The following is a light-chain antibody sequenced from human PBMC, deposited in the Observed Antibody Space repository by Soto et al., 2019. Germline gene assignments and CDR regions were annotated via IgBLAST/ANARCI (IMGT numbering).Light chain of an antibody. CDR1: QSVSSY. V-gene: IGKV3-11*01. CDR2: EAS. J-gene: IGKJ4*01. CDR3: QQHINWPLT. Sequence: EIVLTQSPATLSLSPGERATLSCRASQSVSSYLAWYQQKPGQAPRLLIYEASNRATGIPARFSGSGSGADFTLTISSLEPEDFALYYCQQHINWPLTLGGGTKVDLK.